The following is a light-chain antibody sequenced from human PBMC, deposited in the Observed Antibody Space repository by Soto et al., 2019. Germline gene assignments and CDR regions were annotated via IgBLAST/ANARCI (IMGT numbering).Light chain of an antibody. J-gene: IGKJ3*01. CDR1: QDISNY. V-gene: IGKV1-17*03. CDR2: AAS. CDR3: LQHITYPFT. Sequence: DIQMTQSPSAMSAYVGVRVTITCRASQDISNYLVWFQQKPGKVPKRLIYAASSFQSGVPSRFIGSGSGTEFTLTISSLQPEDFATYYCLQHITYPFTFGPGTKVDFK.